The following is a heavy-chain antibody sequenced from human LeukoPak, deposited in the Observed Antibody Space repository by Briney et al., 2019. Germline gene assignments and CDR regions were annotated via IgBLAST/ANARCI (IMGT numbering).Heavy chain of an antibody. D-gene: IGHD2-2*01. Sequence: GGSLRLSCAASGFTFSSHSMSWVRQAPGRGLEWISFISDDTYNIYYADSVRGQFTVPRDNSKNTVYLQMNSLRAEDTAVYYCAKDPYGTRYFDYWGQGTLVTVSS. V-gene: IGHV3-21*04. CDR3: AKDPYGTRYFDY. CDR2: ISDDTYNI. CDR1: GFTFSSHS. J-gene: IGHJ4*02.